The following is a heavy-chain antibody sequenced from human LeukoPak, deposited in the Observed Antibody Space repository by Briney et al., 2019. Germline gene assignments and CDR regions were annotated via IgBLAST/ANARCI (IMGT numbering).Heavy chain of an antibody. J-gene: IGHJ4*02. CDR1: GFSFSSYW. V-gene: IGHV3-74*01. CDR2: ISSDGSST. CDR3: VRLGSGSTLDC. Sequence: GGSLRLSCAASGFSFSSYWMHRVRQAPGKGLVWVSRISSDGSSTIYADSVKGRFTISRDNAKNTLYLQMNSLRAEDTAVYYCVRLGSGSTLDCWGQGILVTVSS. D-gene: IGHD3-10*01.